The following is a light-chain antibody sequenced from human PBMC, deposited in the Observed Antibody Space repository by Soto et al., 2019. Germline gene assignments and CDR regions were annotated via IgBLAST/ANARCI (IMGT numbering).Light chain of an antibody. CDR1: QSVSSSY. CDR2: GTS. J-gene: IGKJ1*01. CDR3: QQYDTSPET. Sequence: EIVLTQSPGTLSLSPGERATLSCRASQSVSSSYLAWYQHKPGQAPRLLMYGTSSRATGIPDRISGSGSGTDFTLTISRLEPEDFAVYYCQQYDTSPETFGHGTKVEI. V-gene: IGKV3-20*01.